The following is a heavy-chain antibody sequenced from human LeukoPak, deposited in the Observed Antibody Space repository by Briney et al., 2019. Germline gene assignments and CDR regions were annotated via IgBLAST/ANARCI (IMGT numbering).Heavy chain of an antibody. J-gene: IGHJ4*02. D-gene: IGHD3-10*01. CDR1: GFTFSNYA. CDR2: ISGGSGNI. Sequence: PGGSLRLSCSVSGFTFSNYAMHWVRQAPGKGLEWVSLISGGSGNIYYVDSVKGRFTISRDNSKYTLYVQMTSLRAEDTAIYYCAKGSDYYGSVTSKKTDWGQGTLVTVSS. V-gene: IGHV3-23*01. CDR3: AKGSDYYGSVTSKKTD.